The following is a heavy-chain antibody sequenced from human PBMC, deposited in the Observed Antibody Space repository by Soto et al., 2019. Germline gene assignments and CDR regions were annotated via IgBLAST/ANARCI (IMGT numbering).Heavy chain of an antibody. V-gene: IGHV4-61*01. CDR1: GGSVSSGNYY. Sequence: SETLSLTCIVSGGSVSSGNYYWNWIRQPPGKGLEWIGYIYSSGSTKYSPSLRSRVTISVDTFKNQFSLNLRSVTAADTAVYYCARSYDSSGYYYYAMDVWGQGTTVTVSS. CDR2: IYSSGST. CDR3: ARSYDSSGYYYYAMDV. J-gene: IGHJ6*02. D-gene: IGHD3-22*01.